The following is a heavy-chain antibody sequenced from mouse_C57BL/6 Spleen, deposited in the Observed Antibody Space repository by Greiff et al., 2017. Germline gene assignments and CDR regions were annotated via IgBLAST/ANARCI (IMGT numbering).Heavy chain of an antibody. CDR3: AREDNYDGNNRFDY. D-gene: IGHD1-1*01. J-gene: IGHJ2*01. Sequence: VQLQQPGAELVKPGASVTMSCKASGYTFTSYWITWVKQRPGQGLEWIGDIYPGSGSTNYNEKFKSKATLTVDKSSSTAYMQLSSLTSEDSAVYYCAREDNYDGNNRFDYWGQGTTLTVSS. CDR2: IYPGSGST. V-gene: IGHV1-55*01. CDR1: GYTFTSYW.